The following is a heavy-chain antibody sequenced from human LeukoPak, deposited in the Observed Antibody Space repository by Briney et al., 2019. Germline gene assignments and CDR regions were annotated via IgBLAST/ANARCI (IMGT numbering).Heavy chain of an antibody. Sequence: SETLSLTCTVSGGSPSSYYWSWVRQPPGEGLERVGYIYYRGNTNHNPSLKSRFTISVDTPKNPSSLKLSSVTAADTAVYYCARTSRGWNDVDYWGQGTLVTVSS. D-gene: IGHD1-1*01. J-gene: IGHJ4*02. V-gene: IGHV4-59*01. CDR1: GGSPSSYY. CDR3: ARTSRGWNDVDY. CDR2: IYYRGNT.